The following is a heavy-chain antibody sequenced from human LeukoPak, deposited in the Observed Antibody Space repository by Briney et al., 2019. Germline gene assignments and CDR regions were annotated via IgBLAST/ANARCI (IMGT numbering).Heavy chain of an antibody. D-gene: IGHD2-15*01. V-gene: IGHV3-33*01. J-gene: IGHJ3*02. CDR1: GFTFSSYA. CDR2: IWYDGSNK. Sequence: QPGRSLRLSCAASGFTFSSYAMYWVRQAPGKGREWVTIIWYDGSNKNYADSVKGRFTISRDNSKNTLYLQMNSLRAEDTAVYYCARGAYCSGGRCPGAFDIWGQGTMVTVSS. CDR3: ARGAYCSGGRCPGAFDI.